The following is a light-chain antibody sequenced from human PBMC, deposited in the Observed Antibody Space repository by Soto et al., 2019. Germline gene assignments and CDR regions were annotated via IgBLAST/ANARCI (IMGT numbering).Light chain of an antibody. Sequence: EIVLTQSPGTLSLSPGERATLSCRASQSVSSSYLAWYQQKPGQAPRLLIYGASSRATGIPDRVSGSGSGTDFTLTISRLEPEDFAVYYSHQYCSSPRLTFGGGTKVEIK. CDR2: GAS. V-gene: IGKV3-20*01. CDR3: HQYCSSPRLT. CDR1: QSVSSSY. J-gene: IGKJ4*01.